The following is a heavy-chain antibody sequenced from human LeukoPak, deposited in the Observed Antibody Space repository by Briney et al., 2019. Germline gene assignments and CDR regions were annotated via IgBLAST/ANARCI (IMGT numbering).Heavy chain of an antibody. CDR2: IIPILGIA. Sequence: ASVKVSCKASGGTFISYTISWVRQAPGQGLEWMGRIIPILGIANYAQKFQGRVTITADKSTSTAYMELSSLRSEDTAVYYCARDQAPYSSSSGAFDIWGQGTMVTVSS. J-gene: IGHJ3*02. CDR1: GGTFISYT. V-gene: IGHV1-69*04. CDR3: ARDQAPYSSSSGAFDI. D-gene: IGHD6-6*01.